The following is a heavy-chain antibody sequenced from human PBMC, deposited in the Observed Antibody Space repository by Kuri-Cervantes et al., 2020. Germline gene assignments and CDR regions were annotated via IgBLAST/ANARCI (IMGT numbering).Heavy chain of an antibody. CDR1: GFTFSSYW. CDR2: INSDGSST. J-gene: IGHJ6*03. Sequence: GESLKISCAASGFTFSSYWMHWVRQAPGKGLVWVSRINSDGSSTSYADSVKGRFTISRDNAKNTLYLQMNSLRAEDTAVYYCARVSGLPNHKYYYHYYMDVWGKGTTVTVSS. CDR3: ARVSGLPNHKYYYHYYMDV. V-gene: IGHV3-74*01. D-gene: IGHD1-26*01.